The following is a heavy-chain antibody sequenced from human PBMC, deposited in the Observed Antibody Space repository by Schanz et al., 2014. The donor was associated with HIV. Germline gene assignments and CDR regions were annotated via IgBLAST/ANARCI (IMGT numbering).Heavy chain of an antibody. Sequence: EQLVESGGGVVQPGRSLRLSCAASGFTFSSYGMYWVRQAPGKGLEWVSAISGGGAGTYYADSVKGRLTISRDNSKNTLYLQMNSLRAEDTSVYYCARGFQGFDYWGQGTLVTVSS. CDR3: ARGFQGFDY. V-gene: IGHV3-23*04. CDR1: GFTFSSYG. D-gene: IGHD3-10*01. CDR2: ISGGGAGT. J-gene: IGHJ4*02.